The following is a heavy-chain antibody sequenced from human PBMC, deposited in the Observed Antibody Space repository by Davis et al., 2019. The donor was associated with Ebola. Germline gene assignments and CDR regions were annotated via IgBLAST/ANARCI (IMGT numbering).Heavy chain of an antibody. CDR1: GGTFSSYA. D-gene: IGHD2-21*01. CDR3: ARRRDYDAFDI. J-gene: IGHJ3*02. V-gene: IGHV1-18*01. CDR2: ISAYNGNT. Sequence: ASMKVSCKASGGTFSSYAISWVRQAPGQGLEWMGWISAYNGNTNYAQKLQGRVTMTTDTSTSTAYMELRSLRSDDTAVYYCARRRDYDAFDIWGQGTMVTVSS.